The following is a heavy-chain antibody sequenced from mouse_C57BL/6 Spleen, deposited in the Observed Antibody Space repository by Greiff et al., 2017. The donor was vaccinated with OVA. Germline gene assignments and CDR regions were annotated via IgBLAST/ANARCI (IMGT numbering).Heavy chain of an antibody. D-gene: IGHD2-2*01. CDR3: ARFYGYDWYFDV. CDR1: GFTFTDYY. CDR2: IRNKANGYTT. Sequence: DVKLVESGGGLVQPGGSLSLSCAASGFTFTDYYMSWVRQPPGKALEWLGFIRNKANGYTTEYSASVKGRFTISRDNSQSILYLQMNALRAEDSATYYCARFYGYDWYFDVWGTGTTVTVSS. J-gene: IGHJ1*03. V-gene: IGHV7-3*01.